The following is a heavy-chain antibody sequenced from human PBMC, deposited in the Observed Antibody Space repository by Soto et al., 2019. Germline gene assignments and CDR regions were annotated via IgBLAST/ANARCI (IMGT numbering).Heavy chain of an antibody. CDR2: IYPGDSDT. Sequence: GESLKISCRGSGYSFTDYWIGWVRHMPGKGLEWMGIIYPGDSDTRYSPSFQGQVTISADNSISTAYLQWSSLRASDTAMYYCARALTGTIRPRYFDHWGQGTMVTVSS. V-gene: IGHV5-51*01. D-gene: IGHD1-7*01. J-gene: IGHJ4*02. CDR1: GYSFTDYW. CDR3: ARALTGTIRPRYFDH.